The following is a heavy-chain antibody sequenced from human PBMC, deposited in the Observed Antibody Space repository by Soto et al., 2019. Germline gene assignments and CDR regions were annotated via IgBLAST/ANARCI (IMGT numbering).Heavy chain of an antibody. Sequence: QVQLVESGGGVVQPGRSLRLSCAASGFTFSRYGMRWVRQAPGKGLEWVAIISYDGSNKYYADSVKGRFTISRDDSKNTLYLQMNSLRAEDTAVYYCANDGEALYYYDTSGPKTWFDPWGLGTLVTVSS. V-gene: IGHV3-30*18. J-gene: IGHJ5*02. D-gene: IGHD3-22*01. CDR2: ISYDGSNK. CDR1: GFTFSRYG. CDR3: ANDGEALYYYDTSGPKTWFDP.